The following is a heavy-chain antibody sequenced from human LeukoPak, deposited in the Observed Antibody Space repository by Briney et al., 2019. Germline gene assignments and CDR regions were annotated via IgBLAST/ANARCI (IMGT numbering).Heavy chain of an antibody. CDR3: ARARNGTLKY. Sequence: GGSLRLSCAASGFTFSHYAMHWVRQAPGKGLEWVAVISYDGSHQYSADSVKGRLTTSRDNSRHTLFLQMNSLRPEDTAVYYCARARNGTLKYWGQGTLVTVSS. J-gene: IGHJ4*02. D-gene: IGHD1-26*01. CDR1: GFTFSHYA. CDR2: ISYDGSHQ. V-gene: IGHV3-30*01.